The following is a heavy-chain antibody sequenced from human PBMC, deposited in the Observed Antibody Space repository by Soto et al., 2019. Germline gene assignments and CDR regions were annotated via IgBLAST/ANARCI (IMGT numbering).Heavy chain of an antibody. Sequence: GGSLRLSCVASGFTFSDYAMHWVRQAPGKGLEWVAVISFDGSNEYYADSVKGRFSLSRDSSNNTLSLEMNNLREEDAAIYYCARDLPGGGYNYGPWISNMFYGMDVWGQGTTVTVSS. D-gene: IGHD5-18*01. J-gene: IGHJ6*02. CDR1: GFTFSDYA. CDR3: ARDLPGGGYNYGPWISNMFYGMDV. V-gene: IGHV3-30-3*01. CDR2: ISFDGSNE.